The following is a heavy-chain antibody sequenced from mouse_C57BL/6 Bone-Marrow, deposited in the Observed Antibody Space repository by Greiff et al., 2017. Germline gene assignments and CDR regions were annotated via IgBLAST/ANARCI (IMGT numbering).Heavy chain of an antibody. D-gene: IGHD1-1*01. J-gene: IGHJ1*03. V-gene: IGHV1-69*01. CDR3: ARCWNYGSSYGYFDV. CDR2: IDPSDSYT. CDR1: GYTFTSYW. Sequence: QVQLQQPGAELVMPGASVKLSCKASGYTFTSYWMHWVKQRPGQGLEWIGEIDPSDSYTNYNQKFKGKSTLTVDKSSSTAYMQLSSLTSEDSAVXYCARCWNYGSSYGYFDVGGTGTTVTVSS.